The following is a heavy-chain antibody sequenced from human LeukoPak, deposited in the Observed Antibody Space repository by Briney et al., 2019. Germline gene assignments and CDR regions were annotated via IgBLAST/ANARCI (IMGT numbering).Heavy chain of an antibody. CDR2: IWYDESNK. Sequence: GRSLRLSCAASGFSTYGMHWVRQAPGKGLEWVAVIWYDESNKYYADSVKGRFTISRDNSRNTLYLQMNSLRAEDTAVCYCARVDTIIAYYFDLWGQGTLVTVSS. CDR1: GFSTYG. V-gene: IGHV3-33*01. D-gene: IGHD5-24*01. J-gene: IGHJ4*02. CDR3: ARVDTIIAYYFDL.